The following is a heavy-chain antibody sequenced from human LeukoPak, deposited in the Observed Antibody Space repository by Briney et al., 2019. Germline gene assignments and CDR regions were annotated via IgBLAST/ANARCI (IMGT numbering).Heavy chain of an antibody. CDR3: ATGGFYFDY. V-gene: IGHV3-15*07. CDR1: GFTFSNAW. Sequence: GGSLRLSCAASGFTFSNAWMNWVRQASGKGLEWVGRIKSKVDGETIEYAAPVKGRFTISRDDSKNTVYLQMNSLTPDDTAVYYCATGGFYFDYWGQGTLVIVTS. J-gene: IGHJ4*02. CDR2: IKSKVDGETI.